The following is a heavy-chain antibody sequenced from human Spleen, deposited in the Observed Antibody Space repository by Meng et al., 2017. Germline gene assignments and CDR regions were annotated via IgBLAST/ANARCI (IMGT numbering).Heavy chain of an antibody. CDR2: INHSGST. V-gene: IGHV4-34*01. J-gene: IGHJ5*02. CDR3: ARPSRYNWFDP. CDR1: GGSFSGYY. Sequence: QVQLQQWGAGLLKPSETLSLTCAVYGGSFSGYYWSWIRQPPGKGLEWIGEINHSGSTNYNPSLKSRVTISVDTSKNQFSLKLSSVTAADMAVYYCARPSRYNWFDPWGQGTLVTVSS. D-gene: IGHD6-6*01.